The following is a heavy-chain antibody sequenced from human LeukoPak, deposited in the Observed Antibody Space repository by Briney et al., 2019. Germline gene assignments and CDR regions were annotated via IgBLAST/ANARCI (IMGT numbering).Heavy chain of an antibody. CDR2: IYASGNT. D-gene: IGHD4-23*01. J-gene: IGHJ4*01. Sequence: SETLSLTCTVSGGSFSNYYWSWIRQPAGEGLEWIGRIYASGNTNYNPSLKSRVSISMDQSMNQVSLKLRSVTAADTAAYYCARSYGGNPMYFFDSWGHGTLVPVSS. V-gene: IGHV4-4*07. CDR1: GGSFSNYY. CDR3: ARSYGGNPMYFFDS.